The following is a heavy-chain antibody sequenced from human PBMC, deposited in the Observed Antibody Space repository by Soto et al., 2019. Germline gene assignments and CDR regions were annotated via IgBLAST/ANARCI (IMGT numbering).Heavy chain of an antibody. D-gene: IGHD3-3*01. J-gene: IGHJ5*02. V-gene: IGHV6-1*01. CDR3: ARETINYDFWSGPGGNWYDP. Sequence: SQSLPLTFAISGDSVSSISAAWNWIRQYPSRGLEWLGRTYYRSKWYNDYAVSVKSRITINPDTCKNQFSLQMNSVTHEDTAVYYCARETINYDFWSGPGGNWYDPWGQGALVTVSS. CDR1: GDSVSSISAA. CDR2: TYYRSKWYN.